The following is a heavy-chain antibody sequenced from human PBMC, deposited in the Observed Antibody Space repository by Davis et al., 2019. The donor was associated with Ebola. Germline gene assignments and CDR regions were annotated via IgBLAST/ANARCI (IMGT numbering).Heavy chain of an antibody. Sequence: GESLKISCAASGFTFSSYSMNWVRQAPGKGLEWVSSISSSSSYIYYADSVKGRFTISRDNAKNSLYLQMNSLRAEDTAVYYCARDTPMLVVVVGMDVWGQGTTVTVSS. CDR1: GFTFSSYS. J-gene: IGHJ6*02. CDR3: ARDTPMLVVVVGMDV. CDR2: ISSSSSYI. D-gene: IGHD3-22*01. V-gene: IGHV3-21*01.